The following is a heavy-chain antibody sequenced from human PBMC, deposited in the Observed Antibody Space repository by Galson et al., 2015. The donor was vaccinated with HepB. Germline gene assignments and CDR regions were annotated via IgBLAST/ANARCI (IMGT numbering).Heavy chain of an antibody. CDR3: ARLETRHSSSWYS. CDR2: INAGNGNT. Sequence: SVKVSCKASGYTFTSYAMHWVRQAPGQRLEWMGWINAGNGNTKYSQKFQGRVTITRDTSASTAYMELSSLRSEDTAVYYCARLETRHSSSWYSWGQGTLVTVSS. J-gene: IGHJ4*02. D-gene: IGHD6-13*01. V-gene: IGHV1-3*01. CDR1: GYTFTSYA.